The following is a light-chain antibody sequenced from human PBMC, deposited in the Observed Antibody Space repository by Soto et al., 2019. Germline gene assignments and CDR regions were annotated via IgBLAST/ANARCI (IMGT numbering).Light chain of an antibody. CDR1: TSDVGAYNY. V-gene: IGLV2-14*03. CDR2: DVT. J-gene: IGLJ3*02. Sequence: QSALTQPASVSGSPGQSITISCTGTTSDVGAYNYVPWYQQHPGKAPQLVIYDVTNRPSGVSNRFSGSKSGNTASLTISGLQAEDEADYYCSSYTSSSTPVFGGGTKLTVL. CDR3: SSYTSSSTPV.